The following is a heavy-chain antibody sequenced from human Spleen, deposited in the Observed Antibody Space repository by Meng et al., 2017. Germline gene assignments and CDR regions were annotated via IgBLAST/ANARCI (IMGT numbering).Heavy chain of an antibody. Sequence: SETLSLTCAVYGGSFSDYWWSWIRQPPGKGLEWIGEIHHSGSTTYNPSLKSRVTISVDTSRNQFSLKLNSVTAADTAVYYCARNRAKYDSSGYYYPGPGMDVWGQGTTVTVSS. CDR2: IHHSGST. D-gene: IGHD3-22*01. CDR3: ARNRAKYDSSGYYYPGPGMDV. J-gene: IGHJ6*02. V-gene: IGHV4-34*01. CDR1: GGSFSDYW.